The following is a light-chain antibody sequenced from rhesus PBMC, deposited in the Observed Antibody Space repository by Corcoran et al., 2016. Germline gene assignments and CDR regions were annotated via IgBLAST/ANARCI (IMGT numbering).Light chain of an antibody. Sequence: EIVMTQSPATLSLSPGERATPSCRASQSGSSSLAWYKQKPGQAPGFLIFGASSRATAIPDTFRGSGSGTDFTLTISSLEPEDVAVYYCLQPSNWPYSFGQGTKVWIK. J-gene: IGKJ2*01. CDR1: QSGSSS. V-gene: IGKV3-24*01. CDR2: GAS. CDR3: LQPSNWPYS.